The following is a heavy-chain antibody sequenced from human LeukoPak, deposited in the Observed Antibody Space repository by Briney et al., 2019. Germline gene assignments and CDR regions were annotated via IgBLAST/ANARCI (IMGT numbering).Heavy chain of an antibody. D-gene: IGHD1-26*01. V-gene: IGHV3-30*02. CDR3: TKDYQLPYGGFDQ. CDR2: IRYDGSKK. J-gene: IGHJ4*02. CDR1: GFTFRNYA. Sequence: GGSLRLSCAASGFTFRNYAMNWVRQAPGKGLEWVAFIRYDGSKKCYADSVKGRFTISRDNSKNTLYLQMSSLRPEDTAAYYCTKDYQLPYGGFDQWGQGALVTVSS.